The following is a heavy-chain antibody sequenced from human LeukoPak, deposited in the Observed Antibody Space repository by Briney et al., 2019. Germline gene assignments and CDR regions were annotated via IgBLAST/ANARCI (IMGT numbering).Heavy chain of an antibody. Sequence: GGSLRLSCAASGFTFSRRWMDWVRQAPGKGLEWVSVIYSSGSTYYADSVKNRFTISRDEFNNTVHLQMNSLRVEDTAVYYCARATWGYQFDCWGQGTLVTVSS. CDR2: IYSSGST. D-gene: IGHD5-12*01. CDR1: GFTFSRRW. J-gene: IGHJ4*02. CDR3: ARATWGYQFDC. V-gene: IGHV3-66*01.